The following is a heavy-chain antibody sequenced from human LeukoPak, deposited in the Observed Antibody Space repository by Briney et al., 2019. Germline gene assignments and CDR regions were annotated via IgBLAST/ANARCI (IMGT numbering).Heavy chain of an antibody. CDR3: ATGPLGKSPGGGPDGG. CDR2: FDPEDGET. V-gene: IGHV1-24*01. J-gene: IGHJ4*02. CDR1: GYTLTELS. D-gene: IGHD1-26*01. Sequence: ASVKVSCKVSGYTLTELSMHWVRQAPGKGLEWMGGFDPEDGETIYAQKFQGRVTMTEDTSTDTAYMELSSLRSEDTAVYYCATGPLGKSPGGGPDGGWGQGTLVTVSS.